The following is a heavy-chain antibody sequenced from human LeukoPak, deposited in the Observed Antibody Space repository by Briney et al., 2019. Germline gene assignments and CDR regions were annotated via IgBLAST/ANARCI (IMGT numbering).Heavy chain of an antibody. Sequence: GGSLRLSCAASGFTFSNYGMHWVRQAPGKGLEWVAVIWYDGSNKYYADSVKGRFTISRDNSKNTLYLQMKSLRAEDTAVYYCAKDRDTAMEIDYWGQGTLATVSS. D-gene: IGHD5-18*01. CDR1: GFTFSNYG. CDR2: IWYDGSNK. CDR3: AKDRDTAMEIDY. V-gene: IGHV3-33*06. J-gene: IGHJ4*02.